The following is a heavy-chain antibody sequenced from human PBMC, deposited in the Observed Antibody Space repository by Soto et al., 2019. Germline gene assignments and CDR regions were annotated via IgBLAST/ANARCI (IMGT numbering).Heavy chain of an antibody. CDR2: ISGSGGST. J-gene: IGHJ4*02. V-gene: IGHV3-23*01. CDR3: AKDLPAGYYDILTGSFSRDYFDY. CDR1: GFTFSSYA. D-gene: IGHD3-9*01. Sequence: GGSLRLSCAASGFTFSSYAMSWVRQAPGKGLEWVSAISGSGGSTYYADSVKGRFTISRDNSKNTLYLQMNSLRAEDTAVYYCAKDLPAGYYDILTGSFSRDYFDYWGQGTLVTVSS.